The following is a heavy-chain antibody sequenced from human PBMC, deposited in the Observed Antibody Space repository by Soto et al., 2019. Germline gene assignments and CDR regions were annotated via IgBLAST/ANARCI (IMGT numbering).Heavy chain of an antibody. V-gene: IGHV4-30-2*01. D-gene: IGHD2-21*02. J-gene: IGHJ4*02. CDR3: ARVRGLGDIFDS. Sequence: QLQLQESGSGLVKPSQTLSLTCAVSGGSISSGDFSWSWVRQPPGKGLEWIGYIYYSGNIYSNPSLESRVTISADRSRNHFSLNLTSVTAADTAIYYCARVRGLGDIFDSWGQGTLVTVSS. CDR1: GGSISSGDFS. CDR2: IYYSGNI.